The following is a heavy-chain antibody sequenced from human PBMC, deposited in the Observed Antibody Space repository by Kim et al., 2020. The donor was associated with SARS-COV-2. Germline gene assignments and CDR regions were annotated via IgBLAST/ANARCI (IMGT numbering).Heavy chain of an antibody. CDR3: ARSGDSSGYYTEFDY. V-gene: IGHV3-30*07. Sequence: DSVKGRFTISRDNSKNTLYLQMNSLRAEDTAVYYCARSGDSSGYYTEFDYWGQGTLVTVSS. D-gene: IGHD3-22*01. J-gene: IGHJ4*02.